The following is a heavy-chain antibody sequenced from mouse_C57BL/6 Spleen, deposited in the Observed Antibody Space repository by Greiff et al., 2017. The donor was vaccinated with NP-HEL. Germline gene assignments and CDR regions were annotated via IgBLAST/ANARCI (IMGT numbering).Heavy chain of an antibody. CDR1: GYTFTSYW. D-gene: IGHD1-1*01. CDR3: ARSGYSYGRYFAV. J-gene: IGHJ1*03. Sequence: QVQLQQPGAELVKPGASVKMSCKASGYTFTSYWITWVKQRPGQGLEWIGDIYPGSGSPNYNEKFKSKATLTVDTSSSTAYMQLSSLTSEDSAVFYCARSGYSYGRYFAVWGTGTTVTVSS. CDR2: IYPGSGSP. V-gene: IGHV1-55*01.